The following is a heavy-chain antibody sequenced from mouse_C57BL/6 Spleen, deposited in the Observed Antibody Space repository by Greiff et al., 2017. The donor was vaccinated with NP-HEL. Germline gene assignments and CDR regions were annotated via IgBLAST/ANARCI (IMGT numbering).Heavy chain of an antibody. J-gene: IGHJ4*01. CDR3: ARPRYYYYGSSYAMDY. V-gene: IGHV5-17*01. CDR1: GFTFSDYG. CDR2: ISSGSSTI. D-gene: IGHD1-1*01. Sequence: EVKVEESGGGLVKPGGSLKLSCAASGFTFSDYGMHWVRQAPEKGLEWVAYISSGSSTIYYADTVKGRFTISRDNAKNTLFLQMTSLRSEDTAMYYCARPRYYYYGSSYAMDYWGQGTSVTVSS.